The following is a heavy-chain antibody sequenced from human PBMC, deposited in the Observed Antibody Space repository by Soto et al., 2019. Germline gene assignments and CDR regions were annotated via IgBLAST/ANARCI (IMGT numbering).Heavy chain of an antibody. D-gene: IGHD4-4*01. V-gene: IGHV4-61*01. CDR2: IYYSGST. CDR3: ARHYSHLRWFDP. J-gene: IGHJ5*02. Sequence: SQTLSLTCTVSGGSVSSGSYYWSWIRQPPGKGLEWIGYIYYSGSTNYNPSLKSRVTISVDTSKNQFSLKLSSVTAADTAVYYCARHYSHLRWFDPCGQGTMVIV. CDR1: GGSVSSGSYY.